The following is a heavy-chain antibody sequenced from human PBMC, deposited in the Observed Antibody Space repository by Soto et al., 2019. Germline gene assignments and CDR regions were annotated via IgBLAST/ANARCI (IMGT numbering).Heavy chain of an antibody. CDR3: ARDLGYGDPTWPYFDY. V-gene: IGHV3-48*02. J-gene: IGHJ4*02. Sequence: PGGSLILSCAASGFTFSSYNMNWVRQAPGKGLEWVSYISSSSSTIYYADSVKGRFTISRDNAKNSLYLQMNSLRDEDTAVYYCARDLGYGDPTWPYFDYWGQGTLVTVSS. CDR2: ISSSSSTI. CDR1: GFTFSSYN. D-gene: IGHD4-17*01.